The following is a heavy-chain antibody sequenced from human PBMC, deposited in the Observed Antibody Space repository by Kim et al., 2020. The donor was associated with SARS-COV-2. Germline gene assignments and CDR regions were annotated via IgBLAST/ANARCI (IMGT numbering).Heavy chain of an antibody. CDR1: GFTFSSYW. Sequence: GGSLRLSCAASGFTFSSYWMSWVRQAPGKGLEWVANIKQDGSEKYYVDSVKGRFTISRDNAKNSLYLQMNSLRAEDTAVYYCARRGYCSSTSCYKDFWSGYPYAGYYYMDVWGKGTTVTVSS. CDR2: IKQDGSEK. V-gene: IGHV3-7*01. D-gene: IGHD2-2*02. J-gene: IGHJ6*03. CDR3: ARRGYCSSTSCYKDFWSGYPYAGYYYMDV.